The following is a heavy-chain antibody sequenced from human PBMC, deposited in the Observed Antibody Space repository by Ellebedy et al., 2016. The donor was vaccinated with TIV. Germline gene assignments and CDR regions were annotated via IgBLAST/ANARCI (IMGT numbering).Heavy chain of an antibody. CDR3: ARGGSSESSDY. CDR2: ISSDGSNK. D-gene: IGHD3-10*01. V-gene: IGHV3-30*03. Sequence: GESLKISXVASGFPFRSYGIYWVRQAPGKGLGWVAVISSDGSNKYYADPVKGRFTISRENSKNTLYLQMNSLRTDDMAVYYCARGGSSESSDYWGQGTLVTVSS. J-gene: IGHJ4*02. CDR1: GFPFRSYG.